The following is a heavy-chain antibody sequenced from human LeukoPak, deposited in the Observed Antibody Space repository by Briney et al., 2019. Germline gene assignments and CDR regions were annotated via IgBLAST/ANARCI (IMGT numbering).Heavy chain of an antibody. CDR1: GGSFSGYY. J-gene: IGHJ4*02. V-gene: IGHV4-34*01. CDR2: INHSGST. D-gene: IGHD5-12*01. CDR3: ARDFNGGYGQVDY. Sequence: SETLSLTCAVYGGSFSGYYWSWIRQPPGKGLEWIGEINHSGSTNYNPSPKSRVTISVDTSKNQFSLKLNSVTAADTAVYYCARDFNGGYGQVDYWGQGTLVTVSS.